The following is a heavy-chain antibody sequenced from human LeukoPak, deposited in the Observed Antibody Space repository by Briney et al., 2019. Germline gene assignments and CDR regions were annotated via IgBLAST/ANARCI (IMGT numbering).Heavy chain of an antibody. V-gene: IGHV3-66*04. CDR3: ARQWELGHAFDI. J-gene: IGHJ3*02. CDR2: IYSGGST. Sequence: GGSLRLSCAASGSTVSSNYMSWVRQAPGKGLEWVSVIYSGGSTYYADSVKGRFTISRDNSKNTLYLQMNSLRAEDTAVYYCARQWELGHAFDIWGQGTMVTVSS. D-gene: IGHD1-26*01. CDR1: GSTVSSNY.